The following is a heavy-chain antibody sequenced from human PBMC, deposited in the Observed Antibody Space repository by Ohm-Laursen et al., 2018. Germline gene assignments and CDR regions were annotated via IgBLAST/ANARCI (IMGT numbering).Heavy chain of an antibody. J-gene: IGHJ3*02. Sequence: SVKVSCKASGYTFTSYDINWVRQATGQGLVWMGWMNPNSGNTGYAQKFQGRVTMTRNTSISTAYMELSRLRSDDTAVYYCARGDSTTEAFDIWGQGTMVTVSS. D-gene: IGHD4-17*01. CDR1: GYTFTSYD. CDR3: ARGDSTTEAFDI. V-gene: IGHV1-8*01. CDR2: MNPNSGNT.